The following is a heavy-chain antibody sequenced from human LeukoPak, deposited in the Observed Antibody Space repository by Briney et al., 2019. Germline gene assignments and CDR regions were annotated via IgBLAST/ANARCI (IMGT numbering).Heavy chain of an antibody. V-gene: IGHV3-66*02. CDR3: AGDIGDSSRYWDYFDS. CDR2: FLSGGTT. D-gene: IGHD6-25*01. CDR1: GFTVTSHD. J-gene: IGHJ4*02. Sequence: PGGSLTLSCAASGFTVTSHDEGWVRQAPGKGLEWVSVFLSGGTTRYADSVRGRSTISRDSSKNTVFLQINGLRDEDTAVYYCAGDIGDSSRYWDYFDSWGQGTLVTVSS.